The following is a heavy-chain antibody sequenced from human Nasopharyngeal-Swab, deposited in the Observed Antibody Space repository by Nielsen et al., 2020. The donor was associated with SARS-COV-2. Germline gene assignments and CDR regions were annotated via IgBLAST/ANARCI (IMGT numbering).Heavy chain of an antibody. D-gene: IGHD1-7*01. CDR2: ISGSGGHI. CDR3: AKGASRSWNSEFDH. Sequence: WIRQPPGKSLEWVSGISGSGGHIHYADSVRGRFTISRDNSKNTLYLQMNSLRDEDTAVYYCAKGASRSWNSEFDHWGQGTLVTVSS. V-gene: IGHV3-23*01. J-gene: IGHJ4*02.